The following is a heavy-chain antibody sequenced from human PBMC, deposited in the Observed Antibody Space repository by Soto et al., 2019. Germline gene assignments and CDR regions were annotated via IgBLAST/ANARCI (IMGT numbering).Heavy chain of an antibody. CDR2: IYYSGST. J-gene: IGHJ5*02. CDR1: GGSISSGDYY. V-gene: IGHV4-30-4*01. Sequence: QVQLQESGPGLVKPSQTLSLTCTVSGGSISSGDYYWSWIRQPPGKGLEWIGYIYYSGSTYYNPSLKSRVTISVDTSKNQFSLKQSSVTAADTAVYYCAREERQWFHWFDPWGRGTLVTVSS. CDR3: AREERQWFHWFDP. D-gene: IGHD3-22*01.